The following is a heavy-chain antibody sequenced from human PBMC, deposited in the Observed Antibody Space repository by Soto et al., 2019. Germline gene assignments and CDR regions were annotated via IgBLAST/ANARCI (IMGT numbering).Heavy chain of an antibody. CDR3: ARDQPGYSYGYGLGY. J-gene: IGHJ4*02. D-gene: IGHD5-18*01. Sequence: GSLRLSCAASGFTFSSYGMHWVRQAPGKGLEWVSGISWNSGSIGYADSVKGRFIISRDNAKNSLYLQMNSLRAEDTAVYYCARDQPGYSYGYGLGYWGQGTLVTVSS. V-gene: IGHV3-48*04. CDR2: ISWNSGSI. CDR1: GFTFSSYG.